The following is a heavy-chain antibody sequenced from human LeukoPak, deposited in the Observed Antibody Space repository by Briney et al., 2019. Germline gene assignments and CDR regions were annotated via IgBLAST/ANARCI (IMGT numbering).Heavy chain of an antibody. CDR1: GGSVSSYY. V-gene: IGHV4-59*02. D-gene: IGHD5-12*01. CDR3: ARDGTVATNWFDP. J-gene: IGHJ5*02. CDR2: IKSSGST. Sequence: ETLSLTCTVSGGSVSSYYWSWIRQPPGKGLEWIGYIKSSGSTNYNPSLKSRVTISIDTSKNQFSLRLNSVTAADTAVYYCARDGTVATNWFDPWGQGTLVTVSS.